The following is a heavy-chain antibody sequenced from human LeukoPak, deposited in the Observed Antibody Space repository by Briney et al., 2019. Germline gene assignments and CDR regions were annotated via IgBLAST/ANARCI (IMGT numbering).Heavy chain of an antibody. D-gene: IGHD2-15*01. J-gene: IGHJ4*02. Sequence: PETLSLTCTVSGGSISSSSYYWGWIRQPPGKGLEWIGSIYYSGSTYYNPSLKSRVTISVDTSKNQFSLKLSSVTAADTAVYYCARVEAVVVVDEYYFDYWGQGTLVTVSS. CDR3: ARVEAVVVVDEYYFDY. CDR1: GGSISSSSYY. V-gene: IGHV4-39*07. CDR2: IYYSGST.